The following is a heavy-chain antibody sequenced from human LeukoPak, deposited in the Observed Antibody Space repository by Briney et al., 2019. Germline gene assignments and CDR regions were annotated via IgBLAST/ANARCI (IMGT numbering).Heavy chain of an antibody. J-gene: IGHJ6*02. CDR1: GGSISXNYW. Sequence: SETLSLTCAVSGGSISXNYWXSXXXXPXXXGXEXIGEIYHTGSTXYHPSLKSRVAMSVDKSKNQFSLKLSSVTAADTAVYYCAKVGSHYGLDVWGQGTTVTVSS. V-gene: IGHV4-4*02. CDR3: AKVGSHYGLDV. CDR2: IYHTGST. D-gene: IGHD3-10*01.